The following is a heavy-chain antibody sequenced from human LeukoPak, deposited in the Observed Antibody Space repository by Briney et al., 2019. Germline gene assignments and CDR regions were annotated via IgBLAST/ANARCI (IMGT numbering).Heavy chain of an antibody. D-gene: IGHD3-16*01. J-gene: IGHJ4*02. V-gene: IGHV1-18*01. CDR1: GYTFTSYG. Sequence: PLASVKVSCKASGYTFTSYGISWVRQAPGQGLEWMGWISAYNGNTNYAQKLQGRVTMTTDTSTSTAYMELRSLSSDDTAVYYCAGNMITFGSLGYWGQGTLVTVSS. CDR3: AGNMITFGSLGY. CDR2: ISAYNGNT.